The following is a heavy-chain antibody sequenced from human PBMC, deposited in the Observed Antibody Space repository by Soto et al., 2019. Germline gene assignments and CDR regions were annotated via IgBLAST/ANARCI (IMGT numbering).Heavy chain of an antibody. CDR3: ARIVGATRKVWFDP. J-gene: IGHJ5*02. Sequence: PSETLSLTCTVSGGSISSSSYYWGWIRQPPGKGLEWIGSIYYSGSTYYNPSLKSRVTISVDTSKNQFSLKLSSVTAADTAVYYCARIVGATRKVWFDPWGQGTLVTVSS. D-gene: IGHD1-26*01. CDR2: IYYSGST. CDR1: GGSISSSSYY. V-gene: IGHV4-39*01.